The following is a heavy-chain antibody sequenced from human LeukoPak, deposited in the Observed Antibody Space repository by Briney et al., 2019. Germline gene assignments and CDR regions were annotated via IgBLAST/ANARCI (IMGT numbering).Heavy chain of an antibody. Sequence: PGGSLRLSCAASGFTFSNYAMAWVRQAPGKGLEWVSGLSGSGSNTFYTDSLKGRFTISRDNPKNTLYLQMNSLRAEDTAVYYCAKGGGITIFGAVIAHFDYWGQGTLVTVSS. CDR2: LSGSGSNT. J-gene: IGHJ4*02. V-gene: IGHV3-23*01. D-gene: IGHD3-3*01. CDR1: GFTFSNYA. CDR3: AKGGGITIFGAVIAHFDY.